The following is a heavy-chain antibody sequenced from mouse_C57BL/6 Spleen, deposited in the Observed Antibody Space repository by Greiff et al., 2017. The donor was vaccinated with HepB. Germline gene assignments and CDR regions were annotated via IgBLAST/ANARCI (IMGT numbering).Heavy chain of an antibody. D-gene: IGHD1-1*01. CDR3: ARGYYGTVDY. CDR2: INPNNGGT. V-gene: IGHV1-26*01. Sequence: EVQLQQSGPELVKPGASVKISCKASGYTFTDYYMNWVKQSHGKSLEWIGDINPNNGGTSYNQKFKGKATLTVDKSSSTAYMELRSLTSEDSAVYYYARGYYGTVDYWGQGTTLTVSS. CDR1: GYTFTDYY. J-gene: IGHJ2*01.